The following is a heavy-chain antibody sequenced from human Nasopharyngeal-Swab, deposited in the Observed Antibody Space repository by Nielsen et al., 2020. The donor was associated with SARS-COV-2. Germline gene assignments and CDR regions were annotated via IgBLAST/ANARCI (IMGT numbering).Heavy chain of an antibody. V-gene: IGHV3-11*01. D-gene: IGHD3-22*01. CDR2: ISGSGSTI. Sequence: GGSLRLSCAVSGLTVNNAWMNWVRQAPGKGLEGVSYISGSGSTIYYADSVKGRFTMSRDNAKNSVYLQMNSLRAEDTAVYYCARDDSSGYYGYWGQGTLVTVSS. J-gene: IGHJ4*02. CDR3: ARDDSSGYYGY. CDR1: GLTVNNAW.